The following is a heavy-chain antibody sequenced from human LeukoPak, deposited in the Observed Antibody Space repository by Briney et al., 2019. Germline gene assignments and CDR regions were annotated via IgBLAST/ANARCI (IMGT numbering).Heavy chain of an antibody. D-gene: IGHD5-18*01. J-gene: IGHJ4*02. Sequence: ASVKVSCKASGYTFTSYDINWVRQATGQGLEWMGWMNPNSGNTGYAQKFQGRVTMTRNTSISTAHMELSSLRSEDTAVYYCARGSPYGYGYLYYFDYWGQGTLVTVSS. CDR1: GYTFTSYD. V-gene: IGHV1-8*01. CDR2: MNPNSGNT. CDR3: ARGSPYGYGYLYYFDY.